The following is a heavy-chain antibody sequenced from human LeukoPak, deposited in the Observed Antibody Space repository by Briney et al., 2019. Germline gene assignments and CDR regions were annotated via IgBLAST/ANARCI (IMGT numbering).Heavy chain of an antibody. V-gene: IGHV3-48*03. CDR2: ISSSGSTI. D-gene: IGHD3-22*01. J-gene: IGHJ4*02. CDR1: GFTFSSYE. Sequence: GGSLRLSCAASGFTFSSYEMNWVRQVPGKGLEWVSYISSSGSTIYYADSVKGRFTTSRDNAKNSLYLQMNSLRSEDTAVYYCATAASYYDSSGYYLPGYYFDYWGQGTLVTVSS. CDR3: ATAASYYDSSGYYLPGYYFDY.